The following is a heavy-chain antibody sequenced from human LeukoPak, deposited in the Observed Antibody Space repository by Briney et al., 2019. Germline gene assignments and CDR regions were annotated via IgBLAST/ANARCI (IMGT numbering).Heavy chain of an antibody. CDR1: GGSISSSSYY. CDR3: ARGDSLIDFWSGYYTWYFDY. D-gene: IGHD3-3*01. J-gene: IGHJ4*02. CDR2: IYYSGST. Sequence: SETLSLTCTVSGGSISSSSYYWGWIRQPPGKGLEWIGSIYYSGSTYYNPSLKSRVTISVDTSKNQFSLKLSSVTAADTAVYYCARGDSLIDFWSGYYTWYFDYWGQGTLVTVSS. V-gene: IGHV4-39*07.